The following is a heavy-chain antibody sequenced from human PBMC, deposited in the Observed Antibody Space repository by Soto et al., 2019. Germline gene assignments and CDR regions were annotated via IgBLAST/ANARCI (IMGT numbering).Heavy chain of an antibody. Sequence: QITLKESGPTLVKPTQTLTLTCSFSGFSISTSAVGVGWIRQPPGKALEWLALIYWDDDKRYSPSLKRRLTXTXXTPKNQVVLTMTNMDPVDTATYYCAHNWGGGPFDIWGQGTKVTVSS. J-gene: IGHJ3*02. V-gene: IGHV2-5*02. CDR2: IYWDDDK. CDR1: GFSISTSAVG. CDR3: AHNWGGGPFDI. D-gene: IGHD7-27*01.